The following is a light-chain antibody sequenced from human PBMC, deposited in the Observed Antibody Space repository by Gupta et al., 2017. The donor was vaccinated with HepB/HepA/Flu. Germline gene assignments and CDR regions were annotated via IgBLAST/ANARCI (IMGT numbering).Light chain of an antibody. CDR2: GAS. J-gene: IGKJ1*01. Sequence: EIVLPQSPGTLSLSPGERATLSCRTGQSVSNNYLAWYQQRPGQAPRLLIYGASTRAGGIPDRFSGSGSGTDFALTISRLEPEDFAVYDCQQYGRDPWTFGQGTRVEI. V-gene: IGKV3-20*01. CDR1: QSVSNNY. CDR3: QQYGRDPWT.